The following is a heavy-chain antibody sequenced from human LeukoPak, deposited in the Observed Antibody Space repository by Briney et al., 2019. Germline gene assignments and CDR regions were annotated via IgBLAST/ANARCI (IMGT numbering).Heavy chain of an antibody. CDR2: ISYDGSNK. CDR1: GFTFSSYG. CDR3: ARDFLVGATSSVLDY. D-gene: IGHD1-26*01. V-gene: IGHV3-30*03. Sequence: GGSLRLSCAASGFTFSSYGMHWVRQAPGKGLEWVAVISYDGSNKYYADSVKGRFTISRDNSKNTLYLQMSSLRAEDTAVYCCARDFLVGATSSVLDYWGQGPLAPVS. J-gene: IGHJ4*02.